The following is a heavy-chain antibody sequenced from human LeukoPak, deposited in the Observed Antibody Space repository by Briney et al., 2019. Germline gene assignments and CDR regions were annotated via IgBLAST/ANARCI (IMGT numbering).Heavy chain of an antibody. CDR1: AGSVSSNKW. D-gene: IGHD5-12*01. J-gene: IGHJ4*02. Sequence: SGTLSLTCAVSAGSVSSNKWWSWVRQPPGKGLEWIGEIYHSGSTNYNPSLKSRVTISVDKSKNQFSLKLTSVTAADTAVYYCAREADSSYALAYWGQGVLVTVSS. CDR3: AREADSSYALAY. CDR2: IYHSGST. V-gene: IGHV4-4*02.